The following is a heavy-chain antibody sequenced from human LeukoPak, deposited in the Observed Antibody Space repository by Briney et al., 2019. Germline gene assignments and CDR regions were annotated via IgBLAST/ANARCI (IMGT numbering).Heavy chain of an antibody. J-gene: IGHJ4*02. CDR1: GGTFSSYA. CDR3: ATEVGATTADY. V-gene: IGHV1-69*06. Sequence: GASVKVSCKASGGTFSSYAISWVRQAPGQGLEWMGGIIPIFGTAIYAQKFQGRVTMTEDTSTDTAYMELSSLRSEDTAVYYCATEVGATTADYWGQGTLVTVSS. D-gene: IGHD1-26*01. CDR2: IIPIFGTA.